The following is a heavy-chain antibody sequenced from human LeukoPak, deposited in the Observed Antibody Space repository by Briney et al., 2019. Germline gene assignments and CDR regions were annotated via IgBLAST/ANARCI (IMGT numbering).Heavy chain of an antibody. CDR1: GFTFGTYW. D-gene: IGHD3-22*01. V-gene: IGHV3-74*01. J-gene: IGHJ4*02. CDR3: ARDLSGDYDSSEIDY. CDR2: INSDGGTT. Sequence: GGSLRLSCGASGFTFGTYWMHWVRHAPGKGLVWVSGINSDGGTTTYADSVKGRFTISRDNAKNSLYLQMKSLRAEDTAVYYCARDLSGDYDSSEIDYWGQGTLVTVSS.